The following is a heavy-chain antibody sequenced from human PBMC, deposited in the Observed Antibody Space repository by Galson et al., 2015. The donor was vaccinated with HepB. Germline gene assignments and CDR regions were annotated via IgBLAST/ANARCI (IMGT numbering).Heavy chain of an antibody. D-gene: IGHD4-23*01. CDR1: GFTFSSYS. Sequence: SLRLSCAASGFTFSSYSMNWVRQAPGKGLEWVSSISSSSSYIYYADSVKGRFTISRDNAKNSLYLQMNSLRAEDTAVYYCARVYGGKGAFDIWGQGTMVTVSS. CDR3: ARVYGGKGAFDI. V-gene: IGHV3-21*01. CDR2: ISSSSSYI. J-gene: IGHJ3*02.